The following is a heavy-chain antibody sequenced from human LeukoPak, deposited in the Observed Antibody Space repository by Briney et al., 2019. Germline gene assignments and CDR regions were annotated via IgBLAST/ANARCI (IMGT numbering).Heavy chain of an antibody. Sequence: SETLSLTCTVSGGSISNYYWSWIRQPPGKGLEWIGYIYYSGSTNYNPSLKSRVTISVDTSKNQFSLKLSSVTAADTAVYYCARQGYSSSWYDYWGQGTLVTVSS. CDR1: GGSISNYY. J-gene: IGHJ4*02. V-gene: IGHV4-59*01. D-gene: IGHD6-13*01. CDR3: ARQGYSSSWYDY. CDR2: IYYSGST.